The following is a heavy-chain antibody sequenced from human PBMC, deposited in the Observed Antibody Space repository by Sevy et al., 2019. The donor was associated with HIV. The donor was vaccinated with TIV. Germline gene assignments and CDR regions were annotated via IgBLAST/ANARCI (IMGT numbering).Heavy chain of an antibody. V-gene: IGHV4-59*02. CDR2: IRYRGGT. Sequence: SETLSLTCTVSGASVSTSYWNWIRQSPEKGLEYIGYIRYRGGTYYNPPLKSRVSMSIDTSKNLVSLKVTSVTAADTAIYYCARALDGSWRWLDNWGQGTLVTVSS. CDR3: ARALDGSWRWLDN. D-gene: IGHD3-10*01. CDR1: GASVSTSY. J-gene: IGHJ4*02.